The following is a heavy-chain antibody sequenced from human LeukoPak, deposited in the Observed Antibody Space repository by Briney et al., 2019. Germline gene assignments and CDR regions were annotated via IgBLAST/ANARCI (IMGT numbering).Heavy chain of an antibody. J-gene: IGHJ4*02. Sequence: GGSLRLSCAASGFTFSSYSMNWVRQAPGKGLEWVSSISSSSSYIYYADSVKGRFTMSRDNAKNSLYLQMNSLRAEDTAVYYCARDRESYCTGGSCYSTGDYWGQGTLVTVSS. CDR2: ISSSSSYI. V-gene: IGHV3-21*01. CDR1: GFTFSSYS. CDR3: ARDRESYCTGGSCYSTGDY. D-gene: IGHD2-15*01.